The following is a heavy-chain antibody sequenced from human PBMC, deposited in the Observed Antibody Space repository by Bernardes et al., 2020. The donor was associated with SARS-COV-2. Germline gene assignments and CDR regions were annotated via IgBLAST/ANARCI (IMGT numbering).Heavy chain of an antibody. D-gene: IGHD1-26*01. CDR2: IIPMLGIA. V-gene: IGHV1-69*04. Sequence: SVKVSCKASGGTFSSYAISWVRQAPGQGLEWMGRIIPMLGIANYAQNFQGRVFFTADKSTGAAYMELSSLTSEDTAIYYCARAVGGSGLDEYFDYWGQGTLVTVSP. J-gene: IGHJ4*02. CDR1: GGTFSSYA. CDR3: ARAVGGSGLDEYFDY.